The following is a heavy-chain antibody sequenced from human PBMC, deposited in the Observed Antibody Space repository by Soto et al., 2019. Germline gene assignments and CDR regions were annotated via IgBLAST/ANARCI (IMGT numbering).Heavy chain of an antibody. Sequence: ASVKVSCKASGYTFTSYYMHWVRQAPGRGLEWMGIINPSGGSTSYAQKFQGRVTMTRDTSTSTVYMELSSLRSEDTAVYYCARDVSSWNVDEGYYYYYYGMDVWGQGTTVTVSS. CDR3: ARDVSSWNVDEGYYYYYYGMDV. V-gene: IGHV1-46*01. CDR2: INPSGGST. CDR1: GYTFTSYY. J-gene: IGHJ6*02. D-gene: IGHD6-13*01.